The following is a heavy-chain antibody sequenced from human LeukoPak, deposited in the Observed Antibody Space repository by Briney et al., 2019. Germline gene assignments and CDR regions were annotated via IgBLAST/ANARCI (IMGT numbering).Heavy chain of an antibody. D-gene: IGHD5-18*01. V-gene: IGHV1-18*01. Sequence: LGASVKVSCKASGYTFTSYGISWVRQAPGQGLEWMGWISAYNGNTNYAQKLQGRVTMTTDTSTSTAYMELRSLRSDDTAVYYCARDREEGRYSYGFWFDPWGQGTLVTVSS. CDR3: ARDREEGRYSYGFWFDP. CDR2: ISAYNGNT. J-gene: IGHJ5*02. CDR1: GYTFTSYG.